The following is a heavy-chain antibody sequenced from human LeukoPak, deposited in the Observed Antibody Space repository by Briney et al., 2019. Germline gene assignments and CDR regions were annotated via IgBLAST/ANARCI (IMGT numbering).Heavy chain of an antibody. Sequence: GGSLRLSCAASGFTVSNNYIAWVRQAPGKGLEWVSSITSSSNYIYYADSVKGRFTISRDNANNSLYLQMNSLRAEDTAVYYCARDGYSDSYLDYWGQGTLVTVSS. D-gene: IGHD2-2*03. J-gene: IGHJ4*02. V-gene: IGHV3-21*01. CDR3: ARDGYSDSYLDY. CDR2: ITSSSNYI. CDR1: GFTVSNNY.